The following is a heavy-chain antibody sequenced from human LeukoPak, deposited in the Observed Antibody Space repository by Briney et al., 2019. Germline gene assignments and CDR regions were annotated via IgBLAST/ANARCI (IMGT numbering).Heavy chain of an antibody. Sequence: GGSLRLSCAASGFTFDDYGMSWVRQAPGKGLEWVSGINWNGGSTGYADSVKGRFTISRDNAKNSLYLQMNSLRAEDTALYYCARDSSYYDSSGYWSYWGQGTLVTVSS. D-gene: IGHD3-22*01. J-gene: IGHJ4*02. CDR1: GFTFDDYG. CDR3: ARDSSYYDSSGYWSY. V-gene: IGHV3-20*04. CDR2: INWNGGST.